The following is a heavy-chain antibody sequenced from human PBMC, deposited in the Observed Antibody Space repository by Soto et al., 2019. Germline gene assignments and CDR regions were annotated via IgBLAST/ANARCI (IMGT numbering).Heavy chain of an antibody. CDR1: GYTFTSYD. CDR2: MNPNSGNT. Sequence: GASVKVSCKASGYTFTSYDINWVRQATGQGLEWMGWMNPNSGNTGYAQKFQGRVTMTRNTSISTAYMELSSLRSEDTAVYYCARGWQLVESIYYYYYGMDVWGQGTTVTVSS. V-gene: IGHV1-8*01. CDR3: ARGWQLVESIYYYYYGMDV. D-gene: IGHD6-13*01. J-gene: IGHJ6*02.